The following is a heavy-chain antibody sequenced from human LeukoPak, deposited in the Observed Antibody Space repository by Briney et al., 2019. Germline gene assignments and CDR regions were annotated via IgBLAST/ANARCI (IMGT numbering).Heavy chain of an antibody. Sequence: SETLSHTCAVYGGSFSGYYWSWIRQPPGKGLEWIGEINHSGSTNYNPSLKSRVTISVDTSKNQFSLKLSSVTAADAAVYYCARGVLGYCSGGSCYARRPSFDYWGQGTLVTVSS. V-gene: IGHV4-34*01. CDR2: INHSGST. CDR1: GGSFSGYY. CDR3: ARGVLGYCSGGSCYARRPSFDY. D-gene: IGHD2-15*01. J-gene: IGHJ4*02.